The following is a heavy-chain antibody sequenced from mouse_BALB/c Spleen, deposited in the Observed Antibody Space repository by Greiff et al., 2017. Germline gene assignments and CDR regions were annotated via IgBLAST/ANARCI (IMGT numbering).Heavy chain of an antibody. Sequence: EVQLVESGPGLVKPSQSLSLTCTVTGYSITSDYAWNWIRQFPGNKLEWMGYISYSGSTSYNPSLKSRISITRDTSKNQFFLQLNSVTTEDTATYYCARGIRYYGSSSYYFDYWGQGTTLTVSS. CDR1: GYSITSDYA. J-gene: IGHJ2*01. CDR2: ISYSGST. D-gene: IGHD1-1*01. V-gene: IGHV3-2*02. CDR3: ARGIRYYGSSSYYFDY.